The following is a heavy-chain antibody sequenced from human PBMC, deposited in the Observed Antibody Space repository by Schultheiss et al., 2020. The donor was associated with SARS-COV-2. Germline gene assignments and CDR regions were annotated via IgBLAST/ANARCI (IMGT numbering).Heavy chain of an antibody. J-gene: IGHJ4*02. CDR3: ARERYGDQTYFDY. Sequence: GGSLRLSCAASGFTVSSNYMSWVRQAPGKGLEWVSVIYSGGSTYYADSVKGRFTISRDNAKNTLYLQMNSLRAEDTAVYYCARERYGDQTYFDYWGQGTLVTVSS. CDR1: GFTVSSNY. V-gene: IGHV3-66*01. D-gene: IGHD4-17*01. CDR2: IYSGGST.